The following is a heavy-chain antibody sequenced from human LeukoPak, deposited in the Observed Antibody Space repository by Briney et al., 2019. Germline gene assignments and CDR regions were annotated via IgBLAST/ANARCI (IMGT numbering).Heavy chain of an antibody. D-gene: IGHD3-3*01. V-gene: IGHV3-7*03. CDR2: IKQDGSEK. CDR1: GFSFSDLW. Sequence: GGSLRLSCAAGFSFSDLWMNWVRQAPGKGLEWVANIKQDGSEKYYVDSVKGRFTISRDNAKNSLYLQMNSLRAEDTAVYYCTRDRSARDYDFWSGYSNYYYYGMDVWGQGTTVTVSS. CDR3: TRDRSARDYDFWSGYSNYYYYGMDV. J-gene: IGHJ6*02.